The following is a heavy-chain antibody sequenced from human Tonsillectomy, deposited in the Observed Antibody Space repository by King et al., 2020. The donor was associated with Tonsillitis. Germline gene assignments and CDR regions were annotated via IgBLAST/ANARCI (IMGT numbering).Heavy chain of an antibody. V-gene: IGHV3-21*01. CDR2: ISSSSSYI. CDR1: GFTFSSYS. CDR3: ARVKDIVVVPAAIDP. D-gene: IGHD2-2*01. J-gene: IGHJ5*02. Sequence: VQLVESGGGLVKPGGSLRLSCAASGFTFSSYSMNWVRQAPGKGLEWVSSISSSSSYIYYADSVKGRFTISRDNAKNSLYLQMNSLRAEDTAVYYCARVKDIVVVPAAIDPWGQGTLVTVSS.